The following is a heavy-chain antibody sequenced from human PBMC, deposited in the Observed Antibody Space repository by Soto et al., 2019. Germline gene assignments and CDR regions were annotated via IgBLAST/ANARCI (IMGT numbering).Heavy chain of an antibody. Sequence: PGGSLRLSCAGSGFTFNSYWMSWVRQAPGKGLEWVAKVQQDGSEKYYVDSVKGRFTISRDNAKNSVYLQMNSLRVEDTAVYYCARGGLHRSGYEYYYYYYGLDVWGQGTAVTVS. D-gene: IGHD5-12*01. V-gene: IGHV3-7*03. CDR1: GFTFNSYW. CDR3: ARGGLHRSGYEYYYYYYGLDV. J-gene: IGHJ6*02. CDR2: VQQDGSEK.